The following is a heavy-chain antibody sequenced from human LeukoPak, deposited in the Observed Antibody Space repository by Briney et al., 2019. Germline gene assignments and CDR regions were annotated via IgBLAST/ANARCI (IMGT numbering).Heavy chain of an antibody. J-gene: IGHJ4*02. V-gene: IGHV1-18*01. CDR3: ARSITMIRGVIIAPYYFDY. CDR1: GYTFTSYG. D-gene: IGHD3-10*01. CDR2: ISAYNGHT. Sequence: ASVKVSCKVSGYTFTSYGISWVRQAPGQGLEWMGWISAYNGHTNYEQKLQDRVTMTADTSTTTASMELRSLSSDAKAVYYFARSITMIRGVIIAPYYFDYWGEGTLASVSS.